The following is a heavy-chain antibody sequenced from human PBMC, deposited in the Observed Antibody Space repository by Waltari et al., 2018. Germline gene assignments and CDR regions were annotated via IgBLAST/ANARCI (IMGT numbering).Heavy chain of an antibody. CDR3: ARDRGRGLYRDS. J-gene: IGHJ4*02. V-gene: IGHV4-4*02. CDR1: GDSMSSNDW. Sequence: QLQLQESGPGLVNPSGNLSLTCVVSGDSMSSNDWLSWVGQSPGKGLEWIGQVNRRGRTTYNPSVASRVTVSGDTYINQCSLKVYSATAADTAVYYCARDRGRGLYRDSWGPGTLVTVSP. CDR2: VNRRGRT. D-gene: IGHD2-15*01.